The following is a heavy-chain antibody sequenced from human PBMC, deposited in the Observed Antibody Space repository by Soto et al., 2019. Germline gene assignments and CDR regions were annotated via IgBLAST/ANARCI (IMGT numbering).Heavy chain of an antibody. CDR2: ISYSGST. CDR1: GGSISSGVYY. D-gene: IGHD6-19*01. Sequence: QVQLQESGPGLVKPSQTLSLTCTVSGGSISSGVYYWNWLRQHPGKGLEWLGYISYSGSTYYNPSLKSRLTMSLDTSKNHFSLRLSSVTAADTAVYYCARGTYPRDSGWYDWGQGTLVTVSS. CDR3: ARGTYPRDSGWYD. J-gene: IGHJ4*02. V-gene: IGHV4-31*03.